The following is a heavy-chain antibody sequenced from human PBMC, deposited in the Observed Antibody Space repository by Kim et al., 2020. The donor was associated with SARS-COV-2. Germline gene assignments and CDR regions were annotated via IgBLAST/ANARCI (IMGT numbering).Heavy chain of an antibody. CDR3: ARPSVFDYYYGMDV. D-gene: IGHD1-20*01. CDR1: GGSFSAYY. V-gene: IGHV4-34*01. CDR2: INHSGYT. Sequence: ETLSLTCAVYGGSFSAYYWSWIRQPPGKGLEWIGEINHSGYTNYNPSLKSRVTISVDTSKNQFSLKLSSVTAADTAVYYCARPSVFDYYYGMDVWGQGTTVTVSS. J-gene: IGHJ6*02.